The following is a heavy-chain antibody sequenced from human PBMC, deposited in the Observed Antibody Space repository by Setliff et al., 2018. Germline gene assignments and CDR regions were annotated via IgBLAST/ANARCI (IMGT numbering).Heavy chain of an antibody. V-gene: IGHV3-15*01. D-gene: IGHD2-15*01. J-gene: IGHJ4*02. Sequence: NPGGSLRLSCAASGITFKNAWMTWVRQAPGKGLEWVGRIKSTTEDASTDLAAAVKGRFSMSRDDSKNTLYLQMNSLRTEDTAVYYCAKRKGIAALDYWGQGTLVTVS. CDR3: AKRKGIAALDY. CDR2: IKSTTEDAST. CDR1: GITFKNAW.